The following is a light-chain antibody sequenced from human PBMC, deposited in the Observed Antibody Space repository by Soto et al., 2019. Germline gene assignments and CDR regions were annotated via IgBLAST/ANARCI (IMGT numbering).Light chain of an antibody. CDR1: SSDVGGYNY. CDR3: SSYADNNNGNVV. V-gene: IGLV2-8*01. J-gene: IGLJ2*01. CDR2: DVS. Sequence: QSALTQPPSASGSPGQSVTISCTGTSSDVGGYNYVSWYRQHPGKAPQLMIYDVSKRPSGVPDRFSGSKSGNTASLTVSGLQAEDEADYYCSSYADNNNGNVVFGGGTKLTVL.